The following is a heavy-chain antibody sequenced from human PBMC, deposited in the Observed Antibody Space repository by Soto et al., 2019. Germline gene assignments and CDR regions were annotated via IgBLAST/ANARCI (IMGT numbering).Heavy chain of an antibody. CDR2: IDSRGST. CDR1: GGSISGYI. J-gene: IGHJ4*02. Sequence: SETLSLTCTVSGGSISGYIWSWVRQPPGKGLEWIGYIDSRGSTNYNPSLTTRVTISLDTSQNQLTLKMTSVTPADTAVYFCASGTAIPWHLDCWGQGTLVTVSA. V-gene: IGHV4-59*13. D-gene: IGHD2-21*02. CDR3: ASGTAIPWHLDC.